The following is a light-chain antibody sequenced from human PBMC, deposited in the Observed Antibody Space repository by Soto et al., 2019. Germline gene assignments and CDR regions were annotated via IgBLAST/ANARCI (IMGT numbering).Light chain of an antibody. Sequence: EIVLTQSPGNLSLSPGERATLSCRASQSVSSAYLAWYQHKPGQPPTRLIYAASIRVTGIPDRFSGSGSGTDFTLTISRLEPEDFAVYYCQQYGSSSTWTFGQGTKVEIK. J-gene: IGKJ1*01. CDR2: AAS. CDR1: QSVSSAY. V-gene: IGKV3-20*01. CDR3: QQYGSSSTWT.